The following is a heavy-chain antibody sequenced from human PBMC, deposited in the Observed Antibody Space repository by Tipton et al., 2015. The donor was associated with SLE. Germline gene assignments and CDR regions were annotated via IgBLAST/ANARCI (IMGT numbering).Heavy chain of an antibody. CDR1: GHSISSGDYY. D-gene: IGHD4-17*01. V-gene: IGHV4-31*03. CDR3: ASVDDTVTSHFDY. CDR2: IYLSGLT. J-gene: IGHJ4*02. Sequence: TLSLTCTVSGHSISSGDYYWTWIRQLPGMGLEWIGFIYLSGLTSYNPSLNNRVSISVDTSKSQFSLKLTSVTAADTAIYYCASVDDTVTSHFDYWGQGTLVTVSS.